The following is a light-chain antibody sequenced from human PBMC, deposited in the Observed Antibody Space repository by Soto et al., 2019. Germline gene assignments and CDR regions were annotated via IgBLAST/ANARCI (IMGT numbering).Light chain of an antibody. CDR2: AAS. CDR3: QQYNNWPPTWT. Sequence: SVSSAVGDRNTIPCRAIQGISSWLAWYQQKPGKAPKLLIYAASSLQSGVPSRFSGSGSGTDFTLTISSLQSEDFAVYCCQQYNNWPPTWTFGQGTNVDI. V-gene: IGKV1-12*01. J-gene: IGKJ1*01. CDR1: QGISSW.